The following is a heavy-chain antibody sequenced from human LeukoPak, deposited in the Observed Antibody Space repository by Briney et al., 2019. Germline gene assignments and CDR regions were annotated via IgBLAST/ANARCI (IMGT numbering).Heavy chain of an antibody. Sequence: PGGSLRLSCAASGFTFSSYAMHWVRQAPGKGLEWVAVISYDGSNKYYADSVKGRFTISRDNSKNTLYLQMNSLRAEDTAVYYCARGRPAIIVGGDYWGQGTLVTVSS. CDR2: ISYDGSNK. CDR1: GFTFSSYA. CDR3: ARGRPAIIVGGDY. D-gene: IGHD1-26*01. V-gene: IGHV3-30-3*01. J-gene: IGHJ4*02.